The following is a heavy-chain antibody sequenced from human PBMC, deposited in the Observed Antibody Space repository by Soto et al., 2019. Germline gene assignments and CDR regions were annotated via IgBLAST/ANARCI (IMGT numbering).Heavy chain of an antibody. CDR3: ARVMYYGSGSYLDYYYYGMDV. Sequence: SETLSLTCAVYGGSFSGYYWSWIRQPPGKGLEWIGEINHSGSTNYNPSIKSRVTISVDTSKNQFSLKLRSVTAADTAVFYCARVMYYGSGSYLDYYYYGMDVWGQGTTVTVS. V-gene: IGHV4-34*01. J-gene: IGHJ6*02. D-gene: IGHD3-10*01. CDR1: GGSFSGYY. CDR2: INHSGST.